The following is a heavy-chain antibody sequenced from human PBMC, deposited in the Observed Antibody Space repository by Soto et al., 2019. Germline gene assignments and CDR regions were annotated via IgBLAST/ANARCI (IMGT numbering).Heavy chain of an antibody. D-gene: IGHD7-27*01. Sequence: ASVKVSCKASGYTFSSYAMHWVRQAPGQRLEWMGWINAGYGNTKSSQKFQDRVNISRDTSARTAYMELTSLRSEDTAVYYCARDTGDGTFDFWGQGTLVTVSS. J-gene: IGHJ4*02. V-gene: IGHV1-3*01. CDR3: ARDTGDGTFDF. CDR1: GYTFSSYA. CDR2: INAGYGNT.